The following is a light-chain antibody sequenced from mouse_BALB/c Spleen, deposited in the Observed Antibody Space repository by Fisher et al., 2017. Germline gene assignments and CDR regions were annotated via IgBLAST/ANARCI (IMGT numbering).Light chain of an antibody. CDR1: SSVSY. CDR2: DTS. J-gene: IGKJ1*01. Sequence: IVLTQTPAIMSASPGEKVTMTCSASSSVSYMYWYQQKPGSSPRLLIYDTSNLASGVPVRFSGSGSGTSYSLTISRMEAEDAATYYCQQRSSNPRTFGGGTKLEIK. V-gene: IGKV4-55*01. CDR3: QQRSSNPRT.